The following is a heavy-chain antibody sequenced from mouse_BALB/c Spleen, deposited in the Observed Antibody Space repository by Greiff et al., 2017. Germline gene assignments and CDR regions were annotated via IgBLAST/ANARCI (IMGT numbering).Heavy chain of an antibody. CDR3: ARHYGSSLWYFDV. CDR2: IDPENGDT. D-gene: IGHD1-1*01. CDR1: GFNIKDYY. Sequence: EVQLQQSGAELVRSGASVKLSCTASGFNIKDYYMHWVKQRPEQGLEWIGWIDPENGDTEYAPKFQGKATMTADTSSNTAYLQLSSLTSEDTAVYYCARHYGSSLWYFDVWGAGTTVTVSS. V-gene: IGHV14-4*02. J-gene: IGHJ1*01.